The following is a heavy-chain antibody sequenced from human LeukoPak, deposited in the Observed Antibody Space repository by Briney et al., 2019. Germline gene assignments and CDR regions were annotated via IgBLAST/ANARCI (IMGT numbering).Heavy chain of an antibody. CDR1: GGSISSYY. Sequence: PSETLSLTCTVSGGSISSYYWRWIRPPAGKGLEWIGRIYTSGSTNYNPSLKSRVTISVDKSKNQFSLKLSSVTAADTAVYYCARSYSSGWYYFDYWGQGTLVTVSS. V-gene: IGHV4-4*07. D-gene: IGHD6-19*01. CDR2: IYTSGST. J-gene: IGHJ4*02. CDR3: ARSYSSGWYYFDY.